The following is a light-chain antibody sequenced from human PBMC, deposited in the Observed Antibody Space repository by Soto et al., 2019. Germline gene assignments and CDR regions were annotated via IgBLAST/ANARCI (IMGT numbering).Light chain of an antibody. CDR1: QSISSW. J-gene: IGKJ2*01. V-gene: IGKV1-5*03. CDR3: QRYNILYI. CDR2: KAS. Sequence: DIQMTQSPSTLSASVGDRVTITCRASQSISSWLAWYQQKPGKAPKLLIYKASSLESGVPSRFSGSGSGKEFTLTISSLQPDDFPTYYCQRYNILYIFGQGTQREIK.